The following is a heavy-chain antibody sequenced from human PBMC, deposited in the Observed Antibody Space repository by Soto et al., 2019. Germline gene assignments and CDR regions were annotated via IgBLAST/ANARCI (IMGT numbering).Heavy chain of an antibody. V-gene: IGHV4-59*01. CDR2: VFYTGRA. D-gene: IGHD4-4*01. CDR3: ARDGDGRMTTNPYHYNGIDV. J-gene: IGHJ6*02. Sequence: PPEILSLTCTVSGGSLGSYSWSWIRKPPGKGLEWIGYVFYTGRANYNASLKSRVSISLDTSNYQFSLKLSTVTAADTVVYYCARDGDGRMTTNPYHYNGIDVWGPRTTVTVSS. CDR1: GGSLGSYS.